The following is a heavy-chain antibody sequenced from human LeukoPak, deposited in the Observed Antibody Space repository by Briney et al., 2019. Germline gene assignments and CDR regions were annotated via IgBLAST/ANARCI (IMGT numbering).Heavy chain of an antibody. D-gene: IGHD3-10*01. V-gene: IGHV5-51*01. CDR2: IYPGDSDT. CDR3: ARRGTMIRGVM. J-gene: IGHJ4*02. CDR1: GYTFTTYW. Sequence: GESLKISCKGSGYTFTTYWIGWVRQMPGKGLEWMGIIYPGDSDTRYNPSFQGQVTISADKSISTAYLQWSSLKASDTAVYYCARRGTMIRGVMRGQGTLVTVSS.